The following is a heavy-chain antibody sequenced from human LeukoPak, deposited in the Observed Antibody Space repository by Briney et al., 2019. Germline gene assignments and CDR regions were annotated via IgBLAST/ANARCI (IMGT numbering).Heavy chain of an antibody. CDR1: GIPFSSFG. CDR2: IWYDGSNK. CDR3: AKDRGTTAGPDFDY. D-gene: IGHD1/OR15-1a*01. V-gene: IGHV3-33*06. J-gene: IGHJ4*02. Sequence: GRSLRLSCAAPGIPFSSFGMHWLRQAPGKGLEWVAFIWYDGSNKYYADSVKGRFTISRDNSKNTLFLQMNSLRAEDTAVYYCAKDRGTTAGPDFDYWGQGTLVTVSS.